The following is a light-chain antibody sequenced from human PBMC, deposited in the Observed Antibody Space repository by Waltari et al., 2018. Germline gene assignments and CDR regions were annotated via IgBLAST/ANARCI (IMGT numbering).Light chain of an antibody. Sequence: QSALTQPRSVSGSPGQSVTISCTGTSSDVGGYNYVSWYQQHPGKAPKLMFYDVSKRPSGVPDRFSGSKSGSTASLTISGLQAEDEADYYCCSYAGSYVVFGGGTKLTVL. CDR1: SSDVGGYNY. CDR2: DVS. V-gene: IGLV2-11*01. J-gene: IGLJ2*01. CDR3: CSYAGSYVV.